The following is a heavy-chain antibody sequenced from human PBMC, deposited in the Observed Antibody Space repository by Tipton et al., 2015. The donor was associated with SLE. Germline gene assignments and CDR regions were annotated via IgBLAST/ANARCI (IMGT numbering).Heavy chain of an antibody. CDR2: ISSSGSTI. CDR3: ARDPGSSSWRASGDDY. Sequence: SLRLSCAASGFTFSSYEMNWVRQAPGKGLEWVSYISSSGSTIYYADSVKGRFTISRDNAKNSLYLQMNSLRAEDTAVYYCARDPGSSSWRASGDDYWGQGTLVTVSS. V-gene: IGHV3-48*03. J-gene: IGHJ4*02. CDR1: GFTFSSYE. D-gene: IGHD6-13*01.